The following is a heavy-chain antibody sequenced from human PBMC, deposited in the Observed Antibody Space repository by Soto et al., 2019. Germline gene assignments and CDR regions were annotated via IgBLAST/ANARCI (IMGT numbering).Heavy chain of an antibody. Sequence: VGSLRLSCAASGFTVSSNYMSWVRQAPGKGLEWVSVIYSGGSTYYADSVKGRFTISRDNSKNTLYLQMNSLRAEDTAVYYCARGDYGDYAGAFDYWGQGTLVTVSS. CDR2: IYSGGST. J-gene: IGHJ4*02. CDR3: ARGDYGDYAGAFDY. V-gene: IGHV3-53*01. CDR1: GFTVSSNY. D-gene: IGHD4-17*01.